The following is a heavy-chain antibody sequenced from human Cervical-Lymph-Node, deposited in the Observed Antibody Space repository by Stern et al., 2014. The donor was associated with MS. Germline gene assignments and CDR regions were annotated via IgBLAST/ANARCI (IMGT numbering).Heavy chain of an antibody. Sequence: VQLVESGAEVKKPGSSVKVSCKASGGTFSSYAISWVRQAPGQGLEWMGGIIPIFGTANYAQKFQGRVTITADESTSTAYMELSSLRSEDTAVYYCARVRYDILGAYNWSDPWGQGTLVTVSS. CDR1: GGTFSSYA. CDR2: IIPIFGTA. D-gene: IGHD3-9*01. CDR3: ARVRYDILGAYNWSDP. V-gene: IGHV1-69*01. J-gene: IGHJ5*02.